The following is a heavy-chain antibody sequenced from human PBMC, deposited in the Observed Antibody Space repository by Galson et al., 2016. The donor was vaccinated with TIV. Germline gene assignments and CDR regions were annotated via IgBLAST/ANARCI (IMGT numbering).Heavy chain of an antibody. CDR3: ARVSREGGGRSSVFKH. CDR1: GYNFSNYD. V-gene: IGHV1-8*02. J-gene: IGHJ1*01. Sequence: SVKVSCKASGYNFSNYDINWVRQAAGQGLEWMGWMNPNSGDTGYAEKFQGRLAMTSDTSLHTAFMELSGLRSEDAAVYFCARVSREGGGRSSVFKHWGPGPQTTVS. D-gene: IGHD6-6*01. CDR2: MNPNSGDT.